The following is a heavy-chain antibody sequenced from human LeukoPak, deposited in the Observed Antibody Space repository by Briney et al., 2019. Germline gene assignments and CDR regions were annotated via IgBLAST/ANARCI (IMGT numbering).Heavy chain of an antibody. V-gene: IGHV4-59*02. CDR3: ARDTPRKDYYGMDV. J-gene: IGHJ6*02. Sequence: SETLSLTCSVSGGSVSNYYWSWIRQPPGKGLERIGYIYYSGSTNYNPSLKSRVTISVDTSKNQFSLKLSSVTAADTAVYYCARDTPRKDYYGMDVWGQGTTVTVSS. CDR1: GGSVSNYY. CDR2: IYYSGST.